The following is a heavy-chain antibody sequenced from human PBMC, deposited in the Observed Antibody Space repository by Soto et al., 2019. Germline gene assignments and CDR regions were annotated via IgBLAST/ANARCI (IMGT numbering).Heavy chain of an antibody. CDR1: GGSISNGGYY. D-gene: IGHD1-7*01. J-gene: IGHJ4*02. V-gene: IGHV4-31*02. CDR2: IYYSGST. CDR3: ARDNWNYPFDY. Sequence: PSETLSLTCTVSGGSISNGGYYWSWIRQHPGKGLEWIGYIYYSGSTYYNPSLKSRVTISVDTSKNQFSLKLSSVTAADTAVYYCARDNWNYPFDYWGQGTLVTVSS.